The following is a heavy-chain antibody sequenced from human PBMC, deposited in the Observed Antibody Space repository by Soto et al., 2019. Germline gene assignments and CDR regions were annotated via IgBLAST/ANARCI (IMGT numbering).Heavy chain of an antibody. CDR1: GGSISSYY. D-gene: IGHD2-15*01. CDR3: AREFGYCSGGSCYFWFDH. CDR2: IYTSGST. J-gene: IGHJ5*02. Sequence: PSETLSLTCTVSGGSISSYYWSWIRQPAGKGLEWIGRIYTSGSTNYNPSLKSRVTMSVDTSKNQFSLKLSSVTAADTAVYYCAREFGYCSGGSCYFWFDHWGQGTLVTVSS. V-gene: IGHV4-4*07.